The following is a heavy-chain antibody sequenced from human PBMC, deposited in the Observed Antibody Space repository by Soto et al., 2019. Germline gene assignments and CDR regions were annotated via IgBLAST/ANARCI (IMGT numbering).Heavy chain of an antibody. V-gene: IGHV3-11*01. D-gene: IGHD3-10*01. CDR2: ISRSGNTI. CDR1: GFKVSDYY. CDR3: ARGEDVLLYYYMDV. J-gene: IGHJ6*03. Sequence: QAQLVESGGGLVKPGGSLTLSCAVSGFKVSDYYMSWIRQAPGKGLDWVSMISRSGNTIHYADSVKGRFTISKDNAKNSQYLQMTSLSPEDTAVYYSARGEDVLLYYYMDVGGKGNTVTVS.